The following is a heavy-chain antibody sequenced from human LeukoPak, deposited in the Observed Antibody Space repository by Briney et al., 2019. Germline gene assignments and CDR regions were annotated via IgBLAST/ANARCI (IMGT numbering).Heavy chain of an antibody. J-gene: IGHJ2*01. Sequence: ASVKVSCKASGYTFTGYYMHWVRQAPGQGLEWMGWIKPTNGGTKYAQKFQGRVTMTMDTSISTVYMELRRLRSDDTAVYYCARDYLDSGDFWRGYNEYWYFDLWGRGTLVTVSS. CDR2: IKPTNGGT. D-gene: IGHD3-3*01. V-gene: IGHV1-2*02. CDR3: ARDYLDSGDFWRGYNEYWYFDL. CDR1: GYTFTGYY.